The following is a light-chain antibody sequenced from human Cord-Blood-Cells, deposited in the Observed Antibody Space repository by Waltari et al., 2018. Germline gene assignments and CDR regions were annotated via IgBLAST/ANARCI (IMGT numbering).Light chain of an antibody. CDR2: EGS. CDR3: CSYAGSSTWV. Sequence: QSALTQPDSVSGSPGQSITLSCTGTSTDVGSSNLVSWYQQHPGKAPKLMIYEGSKRPSGVSNRFSGSKSGNTASLTISGLQAEDEADYYCCSYAGSSTWVFGGGTKLTVL. J-gene: IGLJ3*02. CDR1: STDVGSSNL. V-gene: IGLV2-23*01.